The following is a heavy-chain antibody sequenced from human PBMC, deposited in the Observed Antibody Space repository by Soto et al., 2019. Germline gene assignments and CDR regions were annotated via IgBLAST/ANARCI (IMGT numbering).Heavy chain of an antibody. J-gene: IGHJ4*02. Sequence: PSETLSLTCAVSAASIGASISTSYWSWVRQAPGKGLEWIGYIHSSGNSDYNPSLRSRVTMSVDTSVSQVSLKLTSVTAADTAVYYCATSYHDKKFPFDCWGQGTLVTVSS. CDR2: IHSSGNS. CDR3: ATSYHDKKFPFDC. V-gene: IGHV4-59*01. CDR1: AASIGASISTSY. D-gene: IGHD3-22*01.